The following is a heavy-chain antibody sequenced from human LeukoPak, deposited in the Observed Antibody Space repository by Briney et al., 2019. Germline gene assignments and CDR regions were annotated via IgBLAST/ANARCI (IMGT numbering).Heavy chain of an antibody. CDR1: GYTFTSYD. CDR3: ARDRIRGYYDSSGYPLYFQH. Sequence: ASVKASCKASGYTFTSYDINWVRQATGQGLEWMGWMNPNSGNTGYAQKFQGRVTITRNTSISTAYMELSSLRSEDTAVYYCARDRIRGYYDSSGYPLYFQHWGRGTLVTVSS. D-gene: IGHD3-22*01. J-gene: IGHJ1*01. CDR2: MNPNSGNT. V-gene: IGHV1-8*03.